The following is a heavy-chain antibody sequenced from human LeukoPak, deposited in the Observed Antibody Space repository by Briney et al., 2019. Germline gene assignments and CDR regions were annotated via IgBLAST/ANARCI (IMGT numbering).Heavy chain of an antibody. D-gene: IGHD6-13*01. CDR3: ARGALGLTYSSSLYLGYHGLDV. CDR2: ISFDGNNR. CDR1: GFTFSSYG. Sequence: PGGSLRLSCAASGFTFSSYGMHWVRQAPGKGLEWVSVISFDGNNRYYAASVKGRFTISRDNSKNVYLQMSSLRVEDTAVYYCARGALGLTYSSSLYLGYHGLDVWGQGTTVIVSS. V-gene: IGHV3-30*03. J-gene: IGHJ6*02.